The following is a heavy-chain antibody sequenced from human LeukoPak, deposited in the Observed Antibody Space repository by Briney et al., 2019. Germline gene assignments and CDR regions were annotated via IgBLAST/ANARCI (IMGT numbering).Heavy chain of an antibody. J-gene: IGHJ4*02. D-gene: IGHD3-16*01. CDR2: ISGSGGST. CDR1: GFTFSSYA. CDR3: AKAGRGGVMAYYFDY. V-gene: IGHV3-23*01. Sequence: GGSLRLSCAASGFTFSSYAMSWVRQAPGKGLEWVSAISGSGGSTYYADSVKGRFTISRDNSKNTLYLQMNSLRAEDTAVYYCAKAGRGGVMAYYFDYWGQGTLVTVSS.